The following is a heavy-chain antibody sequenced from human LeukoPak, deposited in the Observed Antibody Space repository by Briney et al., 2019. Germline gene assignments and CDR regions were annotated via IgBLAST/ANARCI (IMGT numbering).Heavy chain of an antibody. D-gene: IGHD3-22*01. CDR1: GFTFSSYA. CDR2: ISYDGSNK. J-gene: IGHJ3*02. V-gene: IGHV3-30*04. CDR3: AREGITMIVVPIGGAFDI. Sequence: GGSLRLSCAASGFTFSSYAMHWVRQAPGKGLEWVAVISYDGSNKYYADSVKGRFTISRDNSKNTLYLQMNSLRAEDTAVYYCAREGITMIVVPIGGAFDIWGQGTMVTVSS.